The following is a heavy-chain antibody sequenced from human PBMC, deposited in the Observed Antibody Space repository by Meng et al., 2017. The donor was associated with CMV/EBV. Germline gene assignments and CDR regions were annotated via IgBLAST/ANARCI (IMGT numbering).Heavy chain of an antibody. CDR2: ISYDGSTE. V-gene: IGHV3-30*04. Sequence: GGSLRLSCVASSGFTLSGYTMHWVRQAPGKGLEWVALISYDGSTEYYADSVRGRFSISRDNSKNTPYVHMNSLRPEDTGIYYCARDVTTLGYSGMDVWGQGTTVTVSS. J-gene: IGHJ6*02. CDR1: SGFTLSGYT. CDR3: ARDVTTLGYSGMDV. D-gene: IGHD4-23*01.